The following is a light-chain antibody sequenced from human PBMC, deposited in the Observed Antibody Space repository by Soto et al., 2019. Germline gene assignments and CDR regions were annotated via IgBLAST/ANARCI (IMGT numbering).Light chain of an antibody. CDR3: AAWDDSLNGPHVV. CDR2: RNN. Sequence: QSVLTQPPSASGTPGQRVTISCSGSSSNIGSNTVNWYQQLPGTAHKLLIYRNNQRPSGVPDRFSGSNSGTSASLAISGLQSEDDADDYCAAWDDSLNGPHVVFGGGTQLTVL. J-gene: IGLJ2*01. V-gene: IGLV1-44*01. CDR1: SSNIGSNT.